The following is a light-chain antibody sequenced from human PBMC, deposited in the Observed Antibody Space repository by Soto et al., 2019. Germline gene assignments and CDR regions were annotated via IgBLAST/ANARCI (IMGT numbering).Light chain of an antibody. J-gene: IGLJ2*01. Sequence: QSALTQPRSVSGSPGXSVTISCTGTSSDVGAYNFVSWXQHNPXKAPKLMIFDVSARPSGVPDRFSGSKSANTASLTISGLQTEDEADXYCCSYAGTYIPLFGGGTKLTVL. CDR1: SSDVGAYNF. V-gene: IGLV2-11*01. CDR2: DVS. CDR3: CSYAGTYIPL.